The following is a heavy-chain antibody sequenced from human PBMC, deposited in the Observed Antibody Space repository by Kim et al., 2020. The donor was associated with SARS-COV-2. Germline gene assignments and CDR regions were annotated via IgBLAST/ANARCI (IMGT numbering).Heavy chain of an antibody. CDR1: GYTFTSYG. Sequence: ASVKVSCKASGYTFTSYGISWVRQAPGQGLEWMGWISAYNGNTNYAQKLQGRVTMTTDTSTSTAYMELRSLRSDDTAVYYCARQYHGFGELFGDGEAYFDYWGQGTLVTVSS. D-gene: IGHD3-10*01. CDR3: ARQYHGFGELFGDGEAYFDY. CDR2: ISAYNGNT. V-gene: IGHV1-18*01. J-gene: IGHJ4*02.